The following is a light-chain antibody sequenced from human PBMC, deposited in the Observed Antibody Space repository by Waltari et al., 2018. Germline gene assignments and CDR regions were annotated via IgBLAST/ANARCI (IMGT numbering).Light chain of an antibody. CDR2: WAS. CDR3: LQYYSTPLT. CDR1: QSVLYSSNNKNY. Sequence: DIVMTQSPASLAVSLGERANINCKSSQSVLYSSNNKNYLAWYQQKPGQPPKLLIYWASTRESGVPDRFSGSGSGTDFTLTISSLQAEDVAVYYCLQYYSTPLTFGQGTKLEIK. V-gene: IGKV4-1*01. J-gene: IGKJ2*01.